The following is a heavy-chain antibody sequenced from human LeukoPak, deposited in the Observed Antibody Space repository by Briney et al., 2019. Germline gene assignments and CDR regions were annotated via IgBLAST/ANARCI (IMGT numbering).Heavy chain of an antibody. V-gene: IGHV4-4*07. J-gene: IGHJ6*03. CDR3: AREAAGCGGNCHLIGYYSMDV. CDR1: GASIGSYY. Sequence: PSETLSLTCTVAGASIGSYYWSWLRQSAGKGLEWIGRTYVTGATNYNPSLESRVTLSMDTSKKQVSLQLTSVTAADTAVYYCAREAAGCGGNCHLIGYYSMDVWGKGTTVIVSS. CDR2: TYVTGAT. D-gene: IGHD4-23*01.